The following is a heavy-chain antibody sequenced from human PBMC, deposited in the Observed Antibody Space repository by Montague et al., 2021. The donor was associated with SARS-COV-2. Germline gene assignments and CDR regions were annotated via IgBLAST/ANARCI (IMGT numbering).Heavy chain of an antibody. D-gene: IGHD1-7*01. CDR3: AREQPYNWNYDRPHFDY. J-gene: IGHJ4*02. V-gene: IGHV3-48*03. CDR2: ISSSGSTI. Sequence: SLRLSCAASGFTFSSYEMSWVRQAPGKGLEWVSYISSSGSTIYYADSVKGRFTISRDNAKNSLYLRMNSLRAEDTAVYYCAREQPYNWNYDRPHFDYWGQGTLVTVSS. CDR1: GFTFSSYE.